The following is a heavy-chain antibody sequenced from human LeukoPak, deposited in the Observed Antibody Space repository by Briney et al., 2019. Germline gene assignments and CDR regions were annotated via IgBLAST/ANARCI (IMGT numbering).Heavy chain of an antibody. V-gene: IGHV4-4*07. CDR1: GGSISSYY. CDR3: ARGKCGGDCYRAYYYYYMDV. Sequence: PSETLSLTCTVSGGSISSYYWSWIRQPAGKGLEWIGRIYTSGSTNYNPSLKSRVTISVDTSKNQFSLKLSSVTAADTAVYYCARGKCGGDCYRAYYYYYMDVRGKGTTVTVSS. J-gene: IGHJ6*03. CDR2: IYTSGST. D-gene: IGHD2-21*01.